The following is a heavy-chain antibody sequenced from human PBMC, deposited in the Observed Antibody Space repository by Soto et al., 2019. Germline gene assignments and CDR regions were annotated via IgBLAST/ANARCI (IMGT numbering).Heavy chain of an antibody. D-gene: IGHD6-19*01. CDR3: ARDLFGLRAVAAAAD. CDR2: ISAYNGNT. V-gene: IGHV1-18*01. Sequence: AAVKVSCKASGYTFTSYGISWVRQAPGQGLEWMGWISAYNGNTNYAQKLQGRATMTTDTSTSTAYMELRSLRSDDTAVYYCARDLFGLRAVAAAADWGQGTLVTVSS. J-gene: IGHJ4*02. CDR1: GYTFTSYG.